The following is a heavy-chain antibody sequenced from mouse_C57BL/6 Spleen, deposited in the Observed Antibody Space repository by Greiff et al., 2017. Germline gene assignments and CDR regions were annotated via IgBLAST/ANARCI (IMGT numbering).Heavy chain of an antibody. CDR2: INPSNGGT. J-gene: IGHJ2*01. CDR1: GYTFTSYW. Sequence: VQLQQSGTELVKPGASVKLSCKASGYTFTSYWTHWVKQRPGQGLEWIGNINPSNGGTNYNEKFKSKATLTVDKSSSTAYMQLSSLTSEDSAVYYCARSGLSTMVTPYYFDYWGQGTTLTVSS. V-gene: IGHV1-53*01. CDR3: ARSGLSTMVTPYYFDY. D-gene: IGHD2-2*01.